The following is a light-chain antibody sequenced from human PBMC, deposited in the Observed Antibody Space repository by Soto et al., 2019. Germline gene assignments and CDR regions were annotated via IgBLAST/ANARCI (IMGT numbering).Light chain of an antibody. CDR1: QSIGSN. V-gene: IGKV3-15*01. CDR3: QQYNTWSLIT. CDR2: GAS. J-gene: IGKJ5*01. Sequence: EIEMTQSPATLSVSPGDTATLSCRASQSIGSNVGWYQQKPGQAPRLLIYGASTRATGISARFSGSGSGTEFSLTISSLQSEDLAVYYCQQYNTWSLITFGQGTRLEIK.